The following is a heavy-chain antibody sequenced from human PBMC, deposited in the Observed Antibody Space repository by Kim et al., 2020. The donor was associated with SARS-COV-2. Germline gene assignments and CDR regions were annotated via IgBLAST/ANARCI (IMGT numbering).Heavy chain of an antibody. CDR2: INPSGGST. V-gene: IGHV1-46*01. Sequence: ASVKVSCKASGYTFTSYYMHWVRQAPGQGLEWMGIINPSGGSTSYAQKFQGRVTMTRDTSTSTVYMELSSLRSEDTAVYYCARDVPDGYSYGGGGDYWGQGTLVTVSS. D-gene: IGHD5-18*01. J-gene: IGHJ4*02. CDR1: GYTFTSYY. CDR3: ARDVPDGYSYGGGGDY.